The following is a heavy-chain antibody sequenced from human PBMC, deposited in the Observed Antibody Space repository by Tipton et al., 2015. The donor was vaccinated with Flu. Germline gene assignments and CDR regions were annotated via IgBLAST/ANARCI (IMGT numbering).Heavy chain of an antibody. CDR1: GFTVSTNY. V-gene: IGHV3-53*01. Sequence: SLRLSCEASGFTVSTNYMGWVRQAPGKGPEWVSVIYRGDRTYYADAVKGRFTTSRDNSKNTLYVQMNSLRVDDTAVYYCARVREADYAYGMDVWGQGTTVTVSS. D-gene: IGHD3-16*01. CDR2: IYRGDRT. J-gene: IGHJ6*02. CDR3: ARVREADYAYGMDV.